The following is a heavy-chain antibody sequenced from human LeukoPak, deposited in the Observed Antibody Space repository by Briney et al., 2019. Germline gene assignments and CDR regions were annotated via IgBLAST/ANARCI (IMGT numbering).Heavy chain of an antibody. D-gene: IGHD3-22*01. CDR2: INHSGST. CDR3: ARGLGYDSSGYTEAYYGMDV. V-gene: IGHV4-34*01. CDR1: GGSISSYY. Sequence: SETLSLTCTVSGGSISSYYWSWIRQPAGKGLEWIGEINHSGSTNYNPSLKSRVTISVDTSKNQFSLKLSSVTAADTAVYYCARGLGYDSSGYTEAYYGMDVWGQGTTVTVSS. J-gene: IGHJ6*02.